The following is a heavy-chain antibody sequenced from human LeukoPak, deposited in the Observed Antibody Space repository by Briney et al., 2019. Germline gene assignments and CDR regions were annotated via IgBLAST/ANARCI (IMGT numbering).Heavy chain of an antibody. CDR1: GYTFTSYD. Sequence: ASVKVSCKASGYTFTSYDINWVRQAPGQGLEWMGWISAYNGNTNYAQKLQGRVTMTTDTSTSTAYMELRSLRSDDTAVYYCARVCYDFWSAITTYYYMDVWGKGTTVTVSS. CDR3: ARVCYDFWSAITTYYYMDV. D-gene: IGHD3-3*01. J-gene: IGHJ6*03. CDR2: ISAYNGNT. V-gene: IGHV1-18*01.